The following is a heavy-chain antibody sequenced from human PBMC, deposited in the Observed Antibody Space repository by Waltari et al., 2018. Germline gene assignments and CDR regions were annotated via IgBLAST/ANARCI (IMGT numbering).Heavy chain of an antibody. CDR2: IEHSGVT. V-gene: IGHV4-34*02. Sequence: QVQVQQWGAGLVKPSETLSLTCAVYGGSFSGYYWSCLRQPPGKALEWIGEIEHSGVTNYNPSLTSRATISVDTSRNQLSLKLTSVTAADTAIYYCALSRYGLASPKFDPWGQGTLVTVSS. CDR3: ALSRYGLASPKFDP. D-gene: IGHD4-17*01. CDR1: GGSFSGYY. J-gene: IGHJ5*02.